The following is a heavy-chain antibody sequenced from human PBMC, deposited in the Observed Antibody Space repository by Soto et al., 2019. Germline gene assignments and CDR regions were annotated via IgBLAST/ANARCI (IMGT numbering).Heavy chain of an antibody. CDR3: ASNSGGAFDI. Sequence: GGSLRLSCAASGFTFSSYAMYWVRQAPGKGLEWVAVISHDGSNKYYADSVKGRFTISRDNSKNTLYLQMNSLRAEDTAVYYCASNSGGAFDIWGQGTMVTVSS. CDR2: ISHDGSNK. D-gene: IGHD3-16*01. V-gene: IGHV3-30*14. J-gene: IGHJ3*02. CDR1: GFTFSSYA.